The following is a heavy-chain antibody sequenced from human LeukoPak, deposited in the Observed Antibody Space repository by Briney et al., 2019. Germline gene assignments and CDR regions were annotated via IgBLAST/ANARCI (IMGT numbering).Heavy chain of an antibody. CDR2: ISYDGGTTK. J-gene: IGHJ5*02. CDR1: GFTFSSYA. CDR3: ARDLGQA. V-gene: IGHV3-30-3*01. Sequence: GGSLRLSCAASGFTFSSYAMNWVRQAPGKGLEWVAGISYDGGTTKNYADSVKGRFTISRDNSKNTLYLQMSSLRDEDTAMYYCARDLGQAWGQGTLVTVSS.